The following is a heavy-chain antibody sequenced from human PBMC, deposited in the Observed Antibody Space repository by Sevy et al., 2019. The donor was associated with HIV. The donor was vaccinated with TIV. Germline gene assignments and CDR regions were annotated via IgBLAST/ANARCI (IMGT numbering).Heavy chain of an antibody. CDR3: AREVAYYGSGTYHYGMDV. D-gene: IGHD3-10*01. Sequence: GGSLRLSCAASGFTFSSYAMHWVRQAPGKGLEWVAVISYDGGNKYYADSVKGRFTISRDNSKNTLYLQMNGLRAEDTAVYYCAREVAYYGSGTYHYGMDVWGQGTTVTVSS. CDR1: GFTFSSYA. CDR2: ISYDGGNK. J-gene: IGHJ6*02. V-gene: IGHV3-30-3*01.